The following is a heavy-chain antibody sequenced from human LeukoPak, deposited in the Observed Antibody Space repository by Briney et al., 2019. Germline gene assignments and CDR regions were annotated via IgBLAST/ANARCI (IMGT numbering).Heavy chain of an antibody. CDR2: MNPNSGNT. V-gene: IGHV1-8*01. J-gene: IGHJ6*02. D-gene: IGHD3-9*01. Sequence: ASVKVSCKASGYTFTSYDINWVRQATGQGLEWMGWMNPNSGNTGYAQKFQGRVTMTRNTSISTACMELSSLRSEDTAVYYCARGRILRYFDWSSYYYYYGMDVWGQGTTVTVSS. CDR3: ARGRILRYFDWSSYYYYYGMDV. CDR1: GYTFTSYD.